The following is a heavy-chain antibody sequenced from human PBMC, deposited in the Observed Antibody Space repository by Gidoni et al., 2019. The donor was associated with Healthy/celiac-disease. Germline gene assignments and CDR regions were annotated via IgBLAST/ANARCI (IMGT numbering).Heavy chain of an antibody. CDR3: AKGVGYCSSTSCYDGLIDY. J-gene: IGHJ4*02. CDR1: GFTFSSYA. CDR2: ISGSCGST. V-gene: IGHV3-23*01. D-gene: IGHD2-2*01. Sequence: EVQLLESGGGLVQPGGSLRLSCAASGFTFSSYAMSWVRQAPGKGLEWVSAISGSCGSTYYAASVKGRFTISRDNSKNTLYLQMNSLRAEDTAVYYCAKGVGYCSSTSCYDGLIDYWGQGTLVTVSS.